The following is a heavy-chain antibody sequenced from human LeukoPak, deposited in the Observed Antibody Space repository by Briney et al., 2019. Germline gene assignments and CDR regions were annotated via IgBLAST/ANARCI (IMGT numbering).Heavy chain of an antibody. CDR3: ARWDIRGTAHQLDY. CDR1: GLTLSSHW. D-gene: IGHD5-12*01. V-gene: IGHV3-7*01. CDR2: INQDASAK. Sequence: PGGSLRLSCAASGLTLSSHWMTWVRQAPGKGLEWVANINQDASAKYYVASVRGRFTISRDNAKNSIYLQMNSLRVDDTAVYYCARWDIRGTAHQLDYWGQGTLVTVSS. J-gene: IGHJ4*02.